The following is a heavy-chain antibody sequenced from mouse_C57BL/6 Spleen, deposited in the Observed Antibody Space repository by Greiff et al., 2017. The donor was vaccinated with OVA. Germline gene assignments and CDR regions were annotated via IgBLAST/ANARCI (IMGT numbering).Heavy chain of an antibody. D-gene: IGHD2-4*01. CDR1: GYSFTAYT. CDR2: INPNYGPT. CDR3: ARSVYDYDGFFAY. J-gene: IGHJ3*01. Sequence: EVQLQQSGPELVKPGASVKISCKASGYSFTAYTMNWVKQSNGKSLEWIGVINPNYGPTSYNQKFKGKATLTVDQSASTAYMQLNILTTEDTAVYDCARSVYDYDGFFAYWGQGTLVTVSA. V-gene: IGHV1-39*01.